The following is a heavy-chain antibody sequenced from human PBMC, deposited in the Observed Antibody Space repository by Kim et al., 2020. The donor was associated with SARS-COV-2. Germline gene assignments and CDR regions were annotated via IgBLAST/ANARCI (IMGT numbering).Heavy chain of an antibody. CDR2: IYPGDSDT. CDR1: GYRFTNYW. CDR3: ARLAGDSSGYYAGFYF. J-gene: IGHJ4*02. D-gene: IGHD3-22*01. Sequence: GESLKISCQGSGYRFTNYWIGWVRQMPGKGLEWMGIIYPGDSDTTYSPSFQGQVTMSADKSTAYMQWSSLKASDTAMYYCARLAGDSSGYYAGFYFWGQGTLVTVSS. V-gene: IGHV5-51*01.